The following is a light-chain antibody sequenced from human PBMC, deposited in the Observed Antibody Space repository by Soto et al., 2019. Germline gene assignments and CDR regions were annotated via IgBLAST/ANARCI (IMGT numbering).Light chain of an antibody. V-gene: IGKV3-20*01. Sequence: DIVLTQSPGTLSLSPGEGATLSCRASQSVNNNYLAWYQQKPGQAPRLLIYGASKRATGIPDRFSGSGSGTDFTLTISRLEPEDFAVYYCQQYNNWPPWTFGQGTKVDIK. J-gene: IGKJ1*01. CDR1: QSVNNNY. CDR2: GAS. CDR3: QQYNNWPPWT.